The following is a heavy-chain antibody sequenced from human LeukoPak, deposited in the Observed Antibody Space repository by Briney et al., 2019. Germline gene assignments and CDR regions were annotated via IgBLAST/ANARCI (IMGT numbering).Heavy chain of an antibody. CDR3: ARVRGLPAYYYDSSGTDY. J-gene: IGHJ4*02. CDR2: IYYSGST. D-gene: IGHD3-22*01. Sequence: SETLSLTCTVSGGSISSSSYYWGWIRQPPGKGLEWIGSIYYSGSTYYNPSLKSRVTISVDTSKNQFSLKLSSVTAADTAVYYCARVRGLPAYYYDSSGTDYWGQGTLVTVSS. CDR1: GGSISSSSYY. V-gene: IGHV4-39*07.